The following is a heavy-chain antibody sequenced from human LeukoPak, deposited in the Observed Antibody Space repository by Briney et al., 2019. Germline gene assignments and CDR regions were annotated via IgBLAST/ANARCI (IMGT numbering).Heavy chain of an antibody. CDR1: GFTFSSYA. J-gene: IGHJ5*02. CDR3: AKVQGYCSSTSCYSNWFDP. V-gene: IGHV3-23*01. Sequence: PGGSLRLSCAASGFTFSSYAMSWVRQAPGKGLEWVSAIGGSGGSTYYADSVKGRFTISRDNSKNTLYLQMNSLRAEDTAVYYCAKVQGYCSSTSCYSNWFDPWGQGTLVTVSS. CDR2: IGGSGGST. D-gene: IGHD2-2*01.